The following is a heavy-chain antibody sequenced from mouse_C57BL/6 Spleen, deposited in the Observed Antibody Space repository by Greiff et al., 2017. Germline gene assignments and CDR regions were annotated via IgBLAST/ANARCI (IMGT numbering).Heavy chain of an antibody. CDR1: GFTFSDYG. Sequence: EVQVVESGGGLVKPGGSLKLSCAASGFTFSDYGMHWVRQAPEKGLEWVAYISSGSSTIYYADTVKGRFTISGDNAKNTLFLQMTSLRSEDTAMYYCARHGFYAMDYWGQGTSVTVSS. V-gene: IGHV5-17*01. J-gene: IGHJ4*01. CDR2: ISSGSSTI. D-gene: IGHD1-1*01. CDR3: ARHGFYAMDY.